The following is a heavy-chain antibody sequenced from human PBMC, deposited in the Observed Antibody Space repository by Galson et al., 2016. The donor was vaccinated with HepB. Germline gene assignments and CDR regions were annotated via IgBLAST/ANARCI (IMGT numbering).Heavy chain of an antibody. CDR1: GYTFTYYW. V-gene: IGHV5-51*01. J-gene: IGHJ3*02. D-gene: IGHD1-26*01. CDR2: IYPGDSET. CDR3: ARQGNEALGGFDI. Sequence: QSGAEVKKPGESLKISCQTPGYTFTYYWIAWVRQMPGKGLEWMAIIYPGDSETKYSPAFRGQVTVSADESINTAYLQWRSLEASDTANYYCARQGNEALGGFDIWGQGTMVTVSS.